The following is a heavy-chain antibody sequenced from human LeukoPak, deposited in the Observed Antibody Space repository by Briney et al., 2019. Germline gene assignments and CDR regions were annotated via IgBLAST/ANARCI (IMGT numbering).Heavy chain of an antibody. D-gene: IGHD3-10*01. Sequence: GSVKVSFKASGYTFIGYYLHWVRQAPGQGLEFMGHINPDSGATTYAQKFQGRVTMTRDTSISTAYMELSSLTSDDTAVYYCARNDRGSGMGYWGQGTLVTVSS. J-gene: IGHJ4*02. CDR1: GYTFIGYY. V-gene: IGHV1-2*06. CDR2: INPDSGAT. CDR3: ARNDRGSGMGY.